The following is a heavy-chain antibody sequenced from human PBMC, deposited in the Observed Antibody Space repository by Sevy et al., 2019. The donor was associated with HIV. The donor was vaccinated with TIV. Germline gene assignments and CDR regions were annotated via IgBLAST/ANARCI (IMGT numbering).Heavy chain of an antibody. V-gene: IGHV4-34*01. CDR3: AGGGLLHYDFWSGPQANWFDP. D-gene: IGHD3-3*01. CDR1: GGSFSGYY. Sequence: SQTLSLTCAVYGGSFSGYYWSWIRQPPGKGLEWIGEINHSGSTNYNPSIKSRVTISVDTSKNQSSLKQSSVTAADTGVYYWAGGGLLHYDFWSGPQANWFDPWGQGTLVTVSS. CDR2: INHSGST. J-gene: IGHJ5*02.